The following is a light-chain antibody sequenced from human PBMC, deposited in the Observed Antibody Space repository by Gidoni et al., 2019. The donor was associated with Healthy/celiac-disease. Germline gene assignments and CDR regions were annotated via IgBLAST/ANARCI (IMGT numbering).Light chain of an antibody. CDR3: QSYDSSLSGSGV. V-gene: IGLV1-40*01. J-gene: IGLJ3*02. CDR1: CSNIGAGYD. Sequence: QSVLTQPPSVSGAPGQRVTISCTGSCSNIGAGYDVHWYQQLPGTAPKLLIYGNSNRPSCVPDRFSGSKSGTSASLAITGLQAEDEADYYCQSYDSSLSGSGVFGGGTKLTVL. CDR2: GNS.